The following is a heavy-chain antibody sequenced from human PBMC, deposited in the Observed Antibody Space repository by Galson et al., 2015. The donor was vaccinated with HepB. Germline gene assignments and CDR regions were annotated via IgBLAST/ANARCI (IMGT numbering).Heavy chain of an antibody. J-gene: IGHJ3*02. Sequence: SLRLSCAASGFTFDDYAMHWVRQPPGKGLEWVSGISWNSGRIVYADSVKGRFIISRDNAKNSLYLQMNSLRAEDTAFYYCAKDDRTEGAFDIWGQGTMVTVSS. CDR3: AKDDRTEGAFDI. CDR2: ISWNSGRI. V-gene: IGHV3-9*01. CDR1: GFTFDDYA.